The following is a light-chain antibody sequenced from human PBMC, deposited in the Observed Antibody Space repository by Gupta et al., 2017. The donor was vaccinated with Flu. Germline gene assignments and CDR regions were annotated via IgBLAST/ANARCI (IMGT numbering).Light chain of an antibody. CDR1: QSVANY. J-gene: IGKJ4*01. CDR3: QSRSKWRLT. V-gene: IGKV3D-11*02. Sequence: GESATLSCWASQSVANYLAWFQQKPGQAPRLLIYDAVKRATGVPGRFSGSGAGTEFTLTITSLEPEDFAIYYCQSRSKWRLTFGEGPKWGS. CDR2: DAV.